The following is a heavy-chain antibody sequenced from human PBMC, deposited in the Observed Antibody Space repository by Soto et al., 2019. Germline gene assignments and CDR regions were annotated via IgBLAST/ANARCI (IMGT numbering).Heavy chain of an antibody. CDR2: ISSSSSYT. J-gene: IGHJ4*02. CDR1: GFTFSDYY. CDR3: ARDTAVAGFHSYFDY. V-gene: IGHV3-11*06. Sequence: GGSLRLSCAASGFTFSDYYMSWIRQAPGKGLEWVSYISSSSSYTNYADSVKGRFTISRDNAKNSLYLQMNSLRAEDTAVYYCARDTAVAGFHSYFDYWGQGTLVTVSS. D-gene: IGHD6-19*01.